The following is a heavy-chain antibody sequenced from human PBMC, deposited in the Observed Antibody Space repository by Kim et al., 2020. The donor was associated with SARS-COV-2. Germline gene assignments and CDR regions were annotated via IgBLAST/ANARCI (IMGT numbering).Heavy chain of an antibody. J-gene: IGHJ5*02. CDR1: GFTFSSYS. Sequence: GGSLRLSCAASGFTFSSYSMNWVRQAPGKGLEWVSSISSSSSYIYYADSVKGRFTISRDNAKNSLYVQMNSLRAEDTAVYYCARGKAAAGTGLFDPWGQGTLVTVSS. CDR3: ARGKAAAGTGLFDP. D-gene: IGHD6-13*01. CDR2: ISSSSSYI. V-gene: IGHV3-21*01.